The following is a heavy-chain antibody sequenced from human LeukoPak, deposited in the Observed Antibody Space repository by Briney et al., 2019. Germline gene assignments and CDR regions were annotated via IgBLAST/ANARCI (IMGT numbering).Heavy chain of an antibody. D-gene: IGHD1/OR15-1a*01. V-gene: IGHV3-74*01. Sequence: PGGSLRLSCAASGITFGRYWIHWVRQAPGKGLVWVARINTDGSTTNYADSAKGRFTISRDNAKNTLYLQMNNLRAEDTAVYYCAIDFTGEQDYWGQGTLVTVSS. CDR1: GITFGRYW. J-gene: IGHJ4*02. CDR3: AIDFTGEQDY. CDR2: INTDGSTT.